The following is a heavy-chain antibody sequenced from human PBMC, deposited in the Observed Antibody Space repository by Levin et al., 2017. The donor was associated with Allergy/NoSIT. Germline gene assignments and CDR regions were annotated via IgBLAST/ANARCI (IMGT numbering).Heavy chain of an antibody. D-gene: IGHD2/OR15-2a*01. J-gene: IGHJ6*02. CDR1: GFTFSDYY. V-gene: IGHV3-11*01. CDR2: ISSSGSTI. Sequence: PGESLKISCAASGFTFSDYYMSWIRQAPGKGLEWVSYISSSGSTIYYADSVKGRFTISRDNAKNSLYLQMNSLRAEDTAVYYCARRPQALSQPGYYYGMDVWGQGTTVTVSS. CDR3: ARRPQALSQPGYYYGMDV.